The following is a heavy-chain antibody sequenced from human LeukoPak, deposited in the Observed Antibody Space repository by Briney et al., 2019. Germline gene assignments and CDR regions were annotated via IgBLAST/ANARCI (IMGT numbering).Heavy chain of an antibody. CDR1: GFTFSDYY. CDR3: ARDRRYCSSTSCPSDAFDI. CDR2: ISSSGSTI. V-gene: IGHV3-11*04. D-gene: IGHD2-2*01. Sequence: PGGSLRLSCAASGFTFSDYYMSRIRQAPGKGLEWVSYISSSGSTIYYADSVKGRFTISRDNAKNSLYLQMNSLRAEDTAVYYCARDRRYCSSTSCPSDAFDIWGQGTMVTVSS. J-gene: IGHJ3*02.